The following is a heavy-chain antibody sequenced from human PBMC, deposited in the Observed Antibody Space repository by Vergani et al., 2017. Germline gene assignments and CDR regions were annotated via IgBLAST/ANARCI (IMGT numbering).Heavy chain of an antibody. Sequence: QVQLQESGPGLVKPSETLSLTCTVSGGSISSYYWSWIRQPPGKGLEWIGYIYYSGSTNYNPSLKSRVTISVDTSKNQFSLKLSSVTAADTAVYYCARVKYYYYYYMDVWGKGTTVTVSS. V-gene: IGHV4-59*01. CDR1: GGSISSYY. CDR2: IYYSGST. CDR3: ARVKYYYYYYMDV. J-gene: IGHJ6*03.